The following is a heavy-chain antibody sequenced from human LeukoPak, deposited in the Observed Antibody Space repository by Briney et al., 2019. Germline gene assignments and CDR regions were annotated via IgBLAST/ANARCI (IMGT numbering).Heavy chain of an antibody. Sequence: GGSLRLSCAVSGFTFSDYYMSWIRQAPGKRLEWVSYISSSGSTIYYADSVKGRFTISRSNAKNSLYLQMNSLRAEDKAVYYWAKDLFPVLRYLGGGFDYWGQGTLVTVFS. D-gene: IGHD3-9*01. J-gene: IGHJ4*02. CDR1: GFTFSDYY. CDR2: ISSSGSTI. CDR3: AKDLFPVLRYLGGGFDY. V-gene: IGHV3-11*01.